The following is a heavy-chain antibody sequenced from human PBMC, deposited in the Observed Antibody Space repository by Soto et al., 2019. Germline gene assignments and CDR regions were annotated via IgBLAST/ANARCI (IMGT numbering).Heavy chain of an antibody. CDR2: ISGSGGST. CDR1: GFTFSSYA. Sequence: EVQLLESGGGLVQPGGSLRLSCAASGFTFSSYAMSWVRQAPGKGLEWVSAISGSGGSTYYADSVKGRFTISRDNSKNTLYLQMNSLRAEDTAVYYCAKDKIRYGDKRGLFDYWGQGTLVTVSS. CDR3: AKDKIRYGDKRGLFDY. V-gene: IGHV3-23*01. D-gene: IGHD4-17*01. J-gene: IGHJ4*02.